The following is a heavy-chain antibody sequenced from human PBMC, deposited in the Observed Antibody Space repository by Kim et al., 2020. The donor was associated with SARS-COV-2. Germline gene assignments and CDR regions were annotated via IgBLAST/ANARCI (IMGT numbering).Heavy chain of an antibody. CDR3: ARVDGVIAAAGTDY. CDR1: GGSFSGYY. J-gene: IGHJ4*02. CDR2: INHSGST. V-gene: IGHV4-34*01. Sequence: SETLSLTCAVYGGSFSGYYWSWIRQPPGKGLEWIGEINHSGSTNYNPSLKSRVTISVDTSKNQFSLKLSSVTAADTAVYYCARVDGVIAAAGTDYWGQGTLVTVSS. D-gene: IGHD6-13*01.